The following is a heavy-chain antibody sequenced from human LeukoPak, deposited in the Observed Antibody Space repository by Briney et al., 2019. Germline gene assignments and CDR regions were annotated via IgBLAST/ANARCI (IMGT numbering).Heavy chain of an antibody. CDR3: ARVSDTSMVTPGFDS. CDR2: VSTSNGDT. V-gene: IGHV1-18*04. CDR1: GYTFTSYY. D-gene: IGHD5-18*01. J-gene: IGHJ4*02. Sequence: ASVKVSCKASGYTFTSYYMHWVRQAPGQGLEWMGWVSTSNGDTNYAEKFQGRVTMTTETVTKTAYMELRRLRSGDTAMYFCARVSDTSMVTPGFDSWGQGTLVTVSS.